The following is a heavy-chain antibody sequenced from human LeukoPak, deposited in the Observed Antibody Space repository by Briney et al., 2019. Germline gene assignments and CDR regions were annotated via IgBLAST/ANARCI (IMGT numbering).Heavy chain of an antibody. CDR1: GYSITSAYY. Sequence: SETLSLTCTVSGYSITSAYYWGWIRQPPGKGLEWIGYVDHTGSTNFNPSLNGRVSISRDTTKNLFSLRLRSVTAADTAVYYCARGVVAAAGRTFDFWGQGTLVTVSS. CDR2: VDHTGST. V-gene: IGHV4-61*03. D-gene: IGHD6-13*01. CDR3: ARGVVAAAGRTFDF. J-gene: IGHJ4*02.